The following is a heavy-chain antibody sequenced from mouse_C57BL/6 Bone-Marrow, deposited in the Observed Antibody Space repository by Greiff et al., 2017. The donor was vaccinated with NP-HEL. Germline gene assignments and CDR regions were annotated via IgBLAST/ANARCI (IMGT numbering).Heavy chain of an antibody. Sequence: QVQLQQPGAELVKPGASVKMSCKASGYTFTSYWITWVKQRPGQGLEWIGDIYPGSGSTNYNEKFKSKATLTVDTSSSTAYMQLSSLTSEDSAVYYCARSEATEGYFDVWGTGTTVTVSS. CDR2: IYPGSGST. J-gene: IGHJ1*03. D-gene: IGHD1-1*01. CDR1: GYTFTSYW. CDR3: ARSEATEGYFDV. V-gene: IGHV1-55*01.